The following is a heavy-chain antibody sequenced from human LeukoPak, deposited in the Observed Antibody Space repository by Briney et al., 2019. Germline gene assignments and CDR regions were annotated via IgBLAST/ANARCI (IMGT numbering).Heavy chain of an antibody. Sequence: GGSLRLSCAASGFTFSDYYMSWIRQAPGKGLEWVSYISSSGSTIYYADSVKGRFTISRDNAKNSLYLQMNSLRAEDTAVYYCARLFSSRYDDAFDIWGQGTMVTVSS. CDR3: ARLFSSRYDDAFDI. D-gene: IGHD6-13*01. CDR2: ISSSGSTI. V-gene: IGHV3-11*01. CDR1: GFTFSDYY. J-gene: IGHJ3*02.